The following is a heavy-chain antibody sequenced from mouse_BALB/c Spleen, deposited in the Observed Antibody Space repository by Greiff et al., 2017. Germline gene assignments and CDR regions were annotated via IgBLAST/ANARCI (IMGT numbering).Heavy chain of an antibody. V-gene: IGHV1-4*01. CDR3: AGAYYGNYVDYFDY. CDR2: INPSSGYT. J-gene: IGHJ2*01. D-gene: IGHD2-10*01. CDR1: GYTFTSYT. Sequence: VMLVESGAELARPGASVKMSCKASGYTFTSYTMHWVKQRPGQGLEWIGYINPSSGYTTYNQKFKDKATLTADKSSSTAYMQLSSLTSEDSAVYYCAGAYYGNYVDYFDYWGQGTTLTVSS.